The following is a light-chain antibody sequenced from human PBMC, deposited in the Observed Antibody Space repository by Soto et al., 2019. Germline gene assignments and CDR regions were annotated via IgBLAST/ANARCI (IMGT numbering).Light chain of an antibody. CDR3: LQEYRYPLT. CDR1: QGIRND. V-gene: IGKV1-6*01. CDR2: AAS. Sequence: AIQLTQSPASLSASVGDRVTITCRASQGIRNDLGWFQQKPGKAPKLLIYAASSLQTGVPSRFSGSGSSTYLTLTISTLQVEDFATYYCLQEYRYPLTFGGGTKVDI. J-gene: IGKJ4*01.